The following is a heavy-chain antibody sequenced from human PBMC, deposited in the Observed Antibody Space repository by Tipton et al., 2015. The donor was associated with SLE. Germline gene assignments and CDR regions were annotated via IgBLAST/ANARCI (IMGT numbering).Heavy chain of an antibody. CDR3: AGWIPLTGINV. J-gene: IGHJ6*02. CDR1: GGSLSGDTYY. D-gene: IGHD5-18*01. CDR2: IFTSGNT. Sequence: TLSLTCTVSGGSLSGDTYYWSWIRQPAGEGLEWIGRIFTSGNTNYNPSLKSRVTISVDTSKNQFSLELSSVTAADTAVYYCAGWIPLTGINVWGQGATVTVSS. V-gene: IGHV4-61*02.